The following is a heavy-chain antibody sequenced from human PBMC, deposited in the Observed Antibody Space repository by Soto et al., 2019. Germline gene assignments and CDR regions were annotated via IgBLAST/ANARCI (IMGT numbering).Heavy chain of an antibody. V-gene: IGHV3-48*03. Sequence: EVQLVESGGGLVQPGGSLRLSCGASKFTFSSYEINWVRQAPGKGLEWVSYISYSGSTTYYADSVKGRFTISRDNAKNSLYLQMNSLRAEDTAVHYCAALSSISARPSFYYYGMDVWGQGTTVTVSS. CDR3: AALSSISARPSFYYYGMDV. J-gene: IGHJ6*02. CDR2: ISYSGSTT. CDR1: KFTFSSYE. D-gene: IGHD6-6*01.